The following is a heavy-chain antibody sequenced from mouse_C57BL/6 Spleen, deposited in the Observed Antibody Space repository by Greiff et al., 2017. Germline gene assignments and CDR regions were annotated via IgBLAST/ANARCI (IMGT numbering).Heavy chain of an antibody. CDR3: ARNCGYDEMAMDD. CDR1: GYSFTGYF. J-gene: IGHJ4*01. V-gene: IGHV1-20*01. CDR2: INPYNGDT. D-gene: IGHD2-2*01. Sequence: EVQLQQSGPELVKPGASVKISCKASGYSFTGYFMNWVMQSPGKGLEWIGRINPYNGDTFYNQKFKGKATLTVDKSSSTAHMELRSLTSEDSAVYDCARNCGYDEMAMDDWGPGTTVTVSS.